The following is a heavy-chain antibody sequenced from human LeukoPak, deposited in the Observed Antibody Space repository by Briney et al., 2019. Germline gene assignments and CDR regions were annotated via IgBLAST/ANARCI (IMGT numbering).Heavy chain of an antibody. CDR1: EFTFSGYS. D-gene: IGHD3-10*01. CDR2: ISSSGGTK. V-gene: IGHV3-48*04. J-gene: IGHJ4*02. CDR3: ARVRGGFGDPAGYYFDY. Sequence: GGSLRLSCAASEFTFSGYSMNWVRQAPGKGLEWVSYISSSGGTKYYADSVKGRFTISRDNAKNSLYLQMNSLRAEDTAVYYCARVRGGFGDPAGYYFDYWGQGTLVTVSS.